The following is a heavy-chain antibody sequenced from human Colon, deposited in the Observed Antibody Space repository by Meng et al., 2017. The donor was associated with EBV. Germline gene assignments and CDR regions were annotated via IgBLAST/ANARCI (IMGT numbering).Heavy chain of an antibody. D-gene: IGHD4-17*01. V-gene: IGHV4-4*02. CDR1: GDSISNNW. J-gene: IGHJ4*02. CDR2: IYHSGTT. CDR3: ARNGDYNPGLY. Sequence: QGQLQEPGPGLVTPSGTLSLTCGVSGDSISNNWGSWVRQPPGKGLEWIGEIYHSGTTNYNPSLKSRVTISVDKSKNQFSLQLTSVTAADTAVYYCARNGDYNPGLYWGQGTLVTVSS.